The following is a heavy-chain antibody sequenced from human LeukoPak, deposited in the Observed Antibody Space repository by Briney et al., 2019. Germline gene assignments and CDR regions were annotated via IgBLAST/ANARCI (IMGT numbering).Heavy chain of an antibody. D-gene: IGHD1-26*01. CDR2: IKQDGSEK. V-gene: IGHV3-7*01. CDR1: GFTFSSYW. Sequence: PVGSLRLSCTASGFTFSSYWMSWVRQAPGKGLEWVANIKQDGSEKYYVDSLKGRFTISRDNAKNSLYLQMNSLRAEDTAVYYCARDRVGGSYNYWGQGTLVTVSS. CDR3: ARDRVGGSYNY. J-gene: IGHJ4*02.